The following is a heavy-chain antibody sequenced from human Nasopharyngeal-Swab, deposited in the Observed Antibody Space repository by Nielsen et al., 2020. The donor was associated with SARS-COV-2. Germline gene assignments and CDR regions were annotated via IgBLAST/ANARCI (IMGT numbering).Heavy chain of an antibody. CDR3: ASPFDYYDSSGYYPWTRDY. V-gene: IGHV3-21*01. CDR2: ISSSSSYI. J-gene: IGHJ4*02. Sequence: GESLKISCAASGFTFSSYSMNWVRQAPGKGLEWVSSISSSSSYIYYADSVKGRFTISRDNSKNTLYLQMNSLRAEDTAVYYCASPFDYYDSSGYYPWTRDYWGQGTLVTVSS. CDR1: GFTFSSYS. D-gene: IGHD3-22*01.